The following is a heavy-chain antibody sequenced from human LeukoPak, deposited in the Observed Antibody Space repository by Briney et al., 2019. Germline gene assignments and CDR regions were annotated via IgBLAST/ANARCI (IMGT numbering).Heavy chain of an antibody. CDR3: AKGVYYGSDNLDS. D-gene: IGHD3-10*01. Sequence: PGGSLRLSCAVSGFTFSTYAMFWVRQAPGKGLEWVSGITGDAGTYYADSVKARFTISRDNSKDTLYLQMNSLRAEDTAVYYCAKGVYYGSDNLDSWGPGTLVTVSS. CDR1: GFTFSTYA. CDR2: ITGDAGT. J-gene: IGHJ4*02. V-gene: IGHV3-23*01.